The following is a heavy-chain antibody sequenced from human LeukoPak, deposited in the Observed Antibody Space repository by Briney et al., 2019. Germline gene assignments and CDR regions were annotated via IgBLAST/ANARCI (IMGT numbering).Heavy chain of an antibody. CDR1: GYTFTSYD. CDR3: ARGDGAVTIY. Sequence: ASVKVSRKASGYTFTSYDINWVRQATGQGLEWMGWVNPNSGHTGYAQKFQGRVTMTRNTSISTAYMELSSLRSEDTAVYYCARGDGAVTIYWGQGTLVTVSS. J-gene: IGHJ4*02. V-gene: IGHV1-8*01. D-gene: IGHD4-17*01. CDR2: VNPNSGHT.